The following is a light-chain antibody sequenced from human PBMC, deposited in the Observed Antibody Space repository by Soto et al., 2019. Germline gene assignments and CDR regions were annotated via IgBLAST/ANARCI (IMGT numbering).Light chain of an antibody. CDR1: SSDVGGYNY. Sequence: QSALTQPASVSGSPGQSITISCTGTSSDVGGYNYVSWYQQHPGKAPKLMIYDVSNRPSGVSNRFSGSKSGNTASLTISGLQPEYQADYYCSSYTSSSTLLYVFVTGTKVTVL. V-gene: IGLV2-14*01. CDR3: SSYTSSSTLLYV. J-gene: IGLJ1*01. CDR2: DVS.